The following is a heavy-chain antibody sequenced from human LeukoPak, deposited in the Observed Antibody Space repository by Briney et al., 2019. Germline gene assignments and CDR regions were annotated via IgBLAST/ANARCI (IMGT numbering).Heavy chain of an antibody. V-gene: IGHV1-2*02. CDR3: ARVFPTYAFDI. CDR1: GYTFTGYY. CDR2: INPNSGGT. J-gene: IGHJ3*02. Sequence: ASVEVSCKASGYTFTGYYMHWVRQAPGQGLEWMGWINPNSGGTNFAQKFQGRVTMTRDTSISTAYMELSRLRSDDTAVYYCARVFPTYAFDIWGQGTMVTVSS.